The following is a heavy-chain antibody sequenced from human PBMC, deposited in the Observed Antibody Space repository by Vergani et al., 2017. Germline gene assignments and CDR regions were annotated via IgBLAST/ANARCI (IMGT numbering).Heavy chain of an antibody. CDR3: ARGEYCSGGSCYSYDYYYGMDV. J-gene: IGHJ6*02. V-gene: IGHV4-61*02. D-gene: IGHD2-15*01. Sequence: QVQLQESGPGLVKPSQTLSLTCTVSGGSISSGSYYWSWIRQPAGKGLEWIGRIYTSGSTNYNHSLKSRVTISVDTSKNQFSLKLSSVTAADTAVYYCARGEYCSGGSCYSYDYYYGMDVWGQGTTVTVSS. CDR2: IYTSGST. CDR1: GGSISSGSYY.